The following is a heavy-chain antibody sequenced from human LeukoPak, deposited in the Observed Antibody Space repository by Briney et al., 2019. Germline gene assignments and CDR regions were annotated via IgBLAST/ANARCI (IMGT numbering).Heavy chain of an antibody. D-gene: IGHD1-26*01. V-gene: IGHV3-13*04. J-gene: IGHJ4*02. CDR3: ARGMGATTQSLFDQ. Sequence: GGSLRLSCAASGLTFSSYAMHWVRHATGKGLEWVSGIGTAGDTHYAGSVKGRFTISRENAKNSLYLQMNSLRAGDTAVYYCARGMGATTQSLFDQWGQGTLVTVSS. CDR1: GLTFSSYA. CDR2: IGTAGDT.